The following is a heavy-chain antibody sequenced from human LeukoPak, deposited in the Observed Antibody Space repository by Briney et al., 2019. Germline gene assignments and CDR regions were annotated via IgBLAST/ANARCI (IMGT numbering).Heavy chain of an antibody. V-gene: IGHV3-21*01. J-gene: IGHJ4*02. D-gene: IGHD2-2*01. CDR2: ISSSSSYI. CDR1: GFTFSSYS. Sequence: GGSLRLSCAASGFTFSSYSMNWVRQAPGKGLEWVSSISSSSSYIYYADSVKGRFTISRDNAKNSLFLQVNSLRAEDTAVYYCARVLGRQLAQGVDYWGQRTLVTVSS. CDR3: ARVLGRQLAQGVDY.